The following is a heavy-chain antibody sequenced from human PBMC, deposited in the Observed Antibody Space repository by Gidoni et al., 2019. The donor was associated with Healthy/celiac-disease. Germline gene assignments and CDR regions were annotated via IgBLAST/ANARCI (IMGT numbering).Heavy chain of an antibody. J-gene: IGHJ4*02. CDR3: ARSPPNNYYDSSGYN. V-gene: IGHV3-48*02. CDR2: ISSSSSTI. D-gene: IGHD3-22*01. Sequence: EVQLVESGGGLVQPGGSLRLSCAASGFTFSSYSMNWVRQAPGKGLEWVSDISSSSSTIYYADSVKGRFTISRDNAKNSLYLQMNSLRDEDTAVYYCARSPPNNYYDSSGYNWGQGTLVTVSS. CDR1: GFTFSSYS.